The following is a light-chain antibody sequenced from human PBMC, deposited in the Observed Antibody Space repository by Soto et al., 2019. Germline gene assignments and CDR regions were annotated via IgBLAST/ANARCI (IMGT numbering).Light chain of an antibody. Sequence: AIRITQSASSFSASTVDRVTITCRASQGISSYLAWYQQKPGKAPKLLIYAASTLQSGVPSRFSGSGSGTDFTLTISCLQSEDFATYYCQQYYSYPTFGGGTKV. CDR3: QQYYSYPT. V-gene: IGKV1-8*01. J-gene: IGKJ4*01. CDR1: QGISSY. CDR2: AAS.